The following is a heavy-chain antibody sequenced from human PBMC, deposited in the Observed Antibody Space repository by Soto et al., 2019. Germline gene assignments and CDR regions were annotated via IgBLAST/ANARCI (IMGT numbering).Heavy chain of an antibody. CDR1: GFTFSTYA. CDR3: AKDSAISGWNGAFDV. V-gene: IGHV3-33*06. Sequence: GGSLRLSCSASGFTFSTYAMHWVRQAPGKGLEWVAGIWYDGSNKNYADSVKGRFIISRDNSKNTLYLQMNSLRAEDTAVYYCAKDSAISGWNGAFDVWGHGKRVTVSS. CDR2: IWYDGSNK. D-gene: IGHD6-19*01. J-gene: IGHJ3*01.